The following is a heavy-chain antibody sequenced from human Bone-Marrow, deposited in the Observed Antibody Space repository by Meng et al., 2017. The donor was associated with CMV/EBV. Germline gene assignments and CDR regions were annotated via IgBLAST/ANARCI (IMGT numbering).Heavy chain of an antibody. CDR2: VKCDGSEK. CDR3: ARDLHWDTWLLKNDAFDI. V-gene: IGHV3-52*01. J-gene: IGHJ3*02. D-gene: IGHD3-9*01. Sequence: GESLQIYCAASGFTFSSSWMHWVCQAPEKGLEWVADVKCDGSEKYYVDSVKGRLTISRDNAKNALYLQVNSLRAEDMTVYYCARDLHWDTWLLKNDAFDIWGQGTMVTVSS. CDR1: GFTFSSSW.